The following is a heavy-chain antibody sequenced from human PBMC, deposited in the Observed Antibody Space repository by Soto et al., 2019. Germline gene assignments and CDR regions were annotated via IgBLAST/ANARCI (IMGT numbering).Heavy chain of an antibody. Sequence: GGSLRLSCVASGFTFEDYSLHWVRQVPGKGLEGVAGISGNSGSSGYADSVRGRFTVSRDNAKNSLFLQMSSLSPEDTALYYCTKRRSARPGFDAFDLWGQGTMVTVSS. CDR3: TKRRSARPGFDAFDL. CDR2: ISGNSGSS. D-gene: IGHD3-10*01. V-gene: IGHV3-9*01. CDR1: GFTFEDYS. J-gene: IGHJ3*01.